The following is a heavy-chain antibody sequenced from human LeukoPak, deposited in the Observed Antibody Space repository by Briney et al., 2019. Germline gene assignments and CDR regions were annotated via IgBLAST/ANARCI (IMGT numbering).Heavy chain of an antibody. D-gene: IGHD3-10*02. Sequence: GGTLRLSCAASGFTFSRYAMSWVRQAPGKGLEWVSSISGSGGSTYYADSVKGRFTISRDNAKNSLYLQMNSLRAEDTAVYYCAELGITMIGGVWGKGTTVTISS. J-gene: IGHJ6*04. CDR1: GFTFSRYA. CDR3: AELGITMIGGV. CDR2: ISGSGGST. V-gene: IGHV3-23*01.